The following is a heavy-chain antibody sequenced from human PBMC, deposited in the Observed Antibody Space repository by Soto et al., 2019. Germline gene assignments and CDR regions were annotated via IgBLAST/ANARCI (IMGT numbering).Heavy chain of an antibody. V-gene: IGHV1-69*01. Sequence: QVQLVQSGAEVKKPGSSVKLSCKASGAIVNSYSFSWVRQPPGQGLEWMGGIMPVFGTPTYAQKFQGRATITLDESTSTLYMDLISLRSQYTAVYFCARGYRYYYDTSGYYPFDYWGQGTLVTVSS. CDR1: GAIVNSYS. D-gene: IGHD3-22*01. CDR2: IMPVFGTP. J-gene: IGHJ4*02. CDR3: ARGYRYYYDTSGYYPFDY.